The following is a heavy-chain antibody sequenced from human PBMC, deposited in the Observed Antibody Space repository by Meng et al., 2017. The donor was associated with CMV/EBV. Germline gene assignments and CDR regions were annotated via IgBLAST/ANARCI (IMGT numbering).Heavy chain of an antibody. V-gene: IGHV3-23*03. Sequence: GGSLRLSCAASGFTFSSYAMSWVRQAPGKGLEWVSVIYSGGSSTYYADSVKGRFTISRDNSKNTLYLQMNSLRAEDTAVYYCARALLIPKGDDDYWGQGTLVTVS. D-gene: IGHD2-21*02. CDR3: ARALLIPKGDDDY. CDR2: IYSGGSST. J-gene: IGHJ4*02. CDR1: GFTFSSYA.